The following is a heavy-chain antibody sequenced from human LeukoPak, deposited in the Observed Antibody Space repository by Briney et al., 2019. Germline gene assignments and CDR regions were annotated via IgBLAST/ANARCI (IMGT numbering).Heavy chain of an antibody. D-gene: IGHD3-10*01. V-gene: IGHV3-48*03. CDR1: GFTFSSYE. CDR3: ARVSMRFGELRVFSYYFDY. Sequence: GGSLRLSCAASGFTFSSYEMNWVRQAPGKGLEWVSYISSSGSTIYYADSVKGRFTISRDNSKNTLYLQMNSLRAEDTAVYYCARVSMRFGELRVFSYYFDYWGQGTLVTVSS. J-gene: IGHJ4*02. CDR2: ISSSGSTI.